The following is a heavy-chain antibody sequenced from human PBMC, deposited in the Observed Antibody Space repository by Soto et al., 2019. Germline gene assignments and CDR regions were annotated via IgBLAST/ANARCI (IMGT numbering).Heavy chain of an antibody. V-gene: IGHV3-74*01. CDR3: ARGPRPSSAGTGAY. CDR2: IDPDGTTT. D-gene: IGHD1-1*01. Sequence: GWSLRLACALSGFDSIYYWIHWFRQSPGKGLEWVSRIDPDGTTTNYADSVKGRFSVSRDNAKKTIYLQMNSLTADDTALYYCARGPRPSSAGTGAYWGQGTLVTVSS. CDR1: GFDSIYYW. J-gene: IGHJ1*01.